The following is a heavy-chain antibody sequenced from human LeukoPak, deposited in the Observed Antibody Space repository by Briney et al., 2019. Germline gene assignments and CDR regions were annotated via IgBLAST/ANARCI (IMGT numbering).Heavy chain of an antibody. V-gene: IGHV3-30*18. CDR3: AKAYYDFWSGLGSAFDI. J-gene: IGHJ3*02. Sequence: GGSLRLSCAASGFTFSSSGMHWVRQAPGKGLEWVAVISYDGSNKYYADSVKGRFTFSRDNSKNTLYLQMNSLRAEDTAVYYCAKAYYDFWSGLGSAFDIWGQGTMVTVSS. CDR2: ISYDGSNK. CDR1: GFTFSSSG. D-gene: IGHD3-3*01.